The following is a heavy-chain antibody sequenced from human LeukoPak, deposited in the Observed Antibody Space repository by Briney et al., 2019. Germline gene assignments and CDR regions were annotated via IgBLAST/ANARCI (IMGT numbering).Heavy chain of an antibody. D-gene: IGHD3-10*01. CDR2: INPSGGST. V-gene: IGHV1-46*01. J-gene: IGHJ4*02. CDR1: GYTFTSYY. Sequence: ASVKVSCKASGYTFTSYYMHWVRQAPGQGLEWMGIINPSGGSTSYAQKFQVRVTMTRDTSTSTVYMELSSLRSEDTGVYYCARDRPMVRGVITDQFDYWGQGTLVTVSS. CDR3: ARDRPMVRGVITDQFDY.